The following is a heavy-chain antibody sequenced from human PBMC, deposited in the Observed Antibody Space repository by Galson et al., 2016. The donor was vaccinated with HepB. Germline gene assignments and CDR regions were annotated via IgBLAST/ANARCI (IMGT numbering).Heavy chain of an antibody. J-gene: IGHJ3*02. CDR2: FYKSGSI. CDR1: GVSISNYN. V-gene: IGHV4-59*01. Sequence: ATLSLTCSVAGVSISNYNWSWIRPPPGKGLERIGCFYKSGSINYKPTLRSRVTLSVDTSKNQFYLKLKSLTAADTAVYYCARESWDGSNYDGFDIRGQGTMVSVSS. D-gene: IGHD4-23*01. CDR3: ARESWDGSNYDGFDI.